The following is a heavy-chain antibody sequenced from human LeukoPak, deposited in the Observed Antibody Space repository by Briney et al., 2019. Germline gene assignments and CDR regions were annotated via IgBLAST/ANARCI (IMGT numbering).Heavy chain of an antibody. V-gene: IGHV3-30*18. J-gene: IGHJ4*02. CDR2: ISYDGSHK. Sequence: LSGGSLRLSCAASGFTFSSYSMHWVRQAPGKGLEWVAIISYDGSHKYYADSVKGRFTISGDNSKNTLYLQMNSLRAEDTAMYYCAKEVTRPNRAVAGLNYWGQGTLVTVSS. CDR1: GFTFSSYS. CDR3: AKEVTRPNRAVAGLNY. D-gene: IGHD6-19*01.